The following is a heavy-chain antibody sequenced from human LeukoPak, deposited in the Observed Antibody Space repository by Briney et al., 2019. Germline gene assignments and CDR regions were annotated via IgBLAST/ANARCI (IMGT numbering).Heavy chain of an antibody. Sequence: GGSLILSCTTSGFNFRAYWMAWVRQAPGKGLEWGANIHQHGSKENDVDSVKGGFTISRDNDKNLLYLDMSSLRVEDTGVYYCAKDRGYRNTNTGGYPVFDFWGQGVLVAVSS. CDR1: GFNFRAYW. V-gene: IGHV3-7*01. D-gene: IGHD2-8*02. CDR2: IHQHGSKE. J-gene: IGHJ4*02. CDR3: AKDRGYRNTNTGGYPVFDF.